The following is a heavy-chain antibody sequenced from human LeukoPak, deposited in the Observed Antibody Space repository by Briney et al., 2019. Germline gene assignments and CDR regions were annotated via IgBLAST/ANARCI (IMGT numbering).Heavy chain of an antibody. CDR1: GGTFSSYA. CDR3: ARGKPIVVVVAAKWELVY. Sequence: ASVKVSCKASGGTFSSYAISWVRQAPGQGLEWMGGIIPIFGTANYAQKFQGRVTITADESTSTAYMELSSLRSEDTAVYYCARGKPIVVVVAAKWELVYWGQRTLVTVSS. CDR2: IIPIFGTA. V-gene: IGHV1-69*13. J-gene: IGHJ4*02. D-gene: IGHD2-15*01.